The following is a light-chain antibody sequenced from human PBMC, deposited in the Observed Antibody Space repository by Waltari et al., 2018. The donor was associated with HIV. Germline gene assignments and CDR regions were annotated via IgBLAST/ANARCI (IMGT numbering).Light chain of an antibody. Sequence: DIVLTQSPGTLSLSPGERDTLSFRASQSVSSSYLAWYQQKPGQAPRLLIYGASSRATGIPDSFSGSGSGTDFTLTISRLEPEDFAVYYCQQYGSSPYTFGQGTKLEIK. CDR2: GAS. CDR3: QQYGSSPYT. CDR1: QSVSSSY. V-gene: IGKV3-20*01. J-gene: IGKJ2*01.